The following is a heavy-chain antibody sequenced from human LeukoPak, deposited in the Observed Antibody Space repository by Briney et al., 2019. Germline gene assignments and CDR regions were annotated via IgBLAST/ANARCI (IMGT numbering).Heavy chain of an antibody. Sequence: GGSLRLSCAASGFTFSSYAMHWVRQAPGKGLEWVAVISYDGSNKYYADSVKGRFTISRDNSKNTLYLQMSSLRAEDTAVYYCASIGMATIEFDYWGQGTLVTVSS. J-gene: IGHJ4*02. CDR2: ISYDGSNK. D-gene: IGHD5-24*01. CDR3: ASIGMATIEFDY. CDR1: GFTFSSYA. V-gene: IGHV3-30-3*01.